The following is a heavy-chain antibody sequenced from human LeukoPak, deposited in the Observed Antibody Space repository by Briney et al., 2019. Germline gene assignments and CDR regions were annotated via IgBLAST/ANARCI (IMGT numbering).Heavy chain of an antibody. D-gene: IGHD1-14*01. CDR2: LLYDGNTK. CDR1: GFSLSNFG. V-gene: IGHV3-33*01. CDR3: ARDHRPEIQYYYMDV. J-gene: IGHJ6*03. Sequence: PWGSLRLSCAASGFSLSNFGMHWVRQAPGKGLEWVAALLYDGNTKHYADSVKGRFTISRDISKNTFYLQMNSLTAEDTAVYYCARDHRPEIQYYYMDVWGKGTTVAVSS.